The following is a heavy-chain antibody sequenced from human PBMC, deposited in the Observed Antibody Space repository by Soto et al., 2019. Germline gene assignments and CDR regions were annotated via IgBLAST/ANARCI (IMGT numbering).Heavy chain of an antibody. J-gene: IGHJ6*02. D-gene: IGHD2-21*02. CDR1: GYSVCNAW. V-gene: IGHV3-15*01. Sequence: RLSRAACGYSVCNAWMSWLRQDPGKGLEWVGRIKSKTDGGTTDYAAPVKGRFNTSRDDSKNTLYLQMNSLKTEDIAVYYCTTDLIVVVTAISMGVWGQGPTVTRSS. CDR3: TTDLIVVVTAISMGV. CDR2: IKSKTDGGTT.